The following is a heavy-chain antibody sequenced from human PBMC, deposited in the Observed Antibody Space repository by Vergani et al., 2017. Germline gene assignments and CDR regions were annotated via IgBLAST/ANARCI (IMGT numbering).Heavy chain of an antibody. J-gene: IGHJ5*02. Sequence: QLQLQESGPGLVKPSETLSLTCTVSGGSISSSSYYWGWIRQPPGKGLEWIGSIYYSGSTYYNPSLKSRVTISVDTSKNQFSLKLSSVTAADTAVYYCARETFFPDPFNWFDPWGQGTLVTVSS. V-gene: IGHV4-39*07. CDR2: IYYSGST. CDR1: GGSISSSSYY. D-gene: IGHD1-14*01. CDR3: ARETFFPDPFNWFDP.